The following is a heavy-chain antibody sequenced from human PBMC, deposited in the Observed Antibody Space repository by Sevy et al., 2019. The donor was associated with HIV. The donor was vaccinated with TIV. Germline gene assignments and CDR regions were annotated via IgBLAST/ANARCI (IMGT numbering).Heavy chain of an antibody. CDR1: GYTFTSYD. D-gene: IGHD4-17*01. Sequence: ASVKVSCKASGYTFTSYDINWVRQATGQGLEWMGWMNPNSGNTGYAQKFQGRVTMTRNTSISTAYMELSSLGSEDTAVYYCARGDYGDRYWYFDLWGRGTLVTVSS. V-gene: IGHV1-8*01. J-gene: IGHJ2*01. CDR3: ARGDYGDRYWYFDL. CDR2: MNPNSGNT.